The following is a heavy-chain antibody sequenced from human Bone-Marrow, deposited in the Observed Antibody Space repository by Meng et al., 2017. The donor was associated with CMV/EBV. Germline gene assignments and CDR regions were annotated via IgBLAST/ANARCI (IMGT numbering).Heavy chain of an antibody. J-gene: IGHJ6*02. V-gene: IGHV4-34*01. Sequence: SETLSLTCAVYGESFTDSWWSWIRQSPGKGLEWIGEINHSGITKYNPSLESRVSISVDTSKNQFSLDLRSVTAADTAVYYCASQHPVAGHYYYGMDVWGQGTTVTVYS. CDR2: INHSGIT. CDR1: GESFTDSW. D-gene: IGHD6-19*01. CDR3: ASQHPVAGHYYYGMDV.